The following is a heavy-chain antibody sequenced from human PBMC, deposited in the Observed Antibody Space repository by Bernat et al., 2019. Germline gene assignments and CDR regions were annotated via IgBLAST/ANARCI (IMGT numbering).Heavy chain of an antibody. D-gene: IGHD4-11*01. CDR2: VSHTGST. J-gene: IGHJ6*03. CDR1: GSSTSSNYY. CDR3: ARAVEGYSNYPRGYYYYMDV. Sequence: QVQLQESGPGLVKPSETLSLTCAVSGSSTSSNYYWGWIRQPPGKGLEWIGSVSHTGSTYYNPSLKSRVTISVDTSQIQFSLKLISVPAADTAVYYCARAVEGYSNYPRGYYYYMDVWGKGTTVPVAS. V-gene: IGHV4-38-2*01.